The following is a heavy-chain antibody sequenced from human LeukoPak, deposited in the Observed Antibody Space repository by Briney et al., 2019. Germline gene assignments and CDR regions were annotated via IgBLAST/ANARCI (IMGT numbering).Heavy chain of an antibody. CDR3: ARRYSSSWYPMDV. V-gene: IGHV3-21*01. J-gene: IGHJ6*02. CDR1: GFTFSSDS. CDR2: ISSSSSYI. D-gene: IGHD6-13*01. Sequence: PGGSLRLSCAASGFTFSSDSMTWVRQAPGKGLEWVSSISSSSSYIYYADSVKGRFTISRDNAKNSLYLQMNSLRAEDTAVYYCARRYSSSWYPMDVWGQGTTVTVSS.